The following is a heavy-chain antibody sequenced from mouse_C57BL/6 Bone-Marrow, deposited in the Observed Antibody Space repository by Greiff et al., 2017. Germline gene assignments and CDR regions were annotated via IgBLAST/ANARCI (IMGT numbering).Heavy chain of an antibody. CDR1: GYSFTGYY. CDR3: ARLLGAMDY. Sequence: VQLQQSGPELVKPGASVKISCKASGYSFTGYYMNWVKQSPEKSLEWIGEINPSTGGTTYNQKFKAKATLTVDKASSTAYMQRKSLTSEDSAVYYCARLLGAMDYWGQGTSVTVSS. V-gene: IGHV1-42*01. CDR2: INPSTGGT. D-gene: IGHD3-1*01. J-gene: IGHJ4*01.